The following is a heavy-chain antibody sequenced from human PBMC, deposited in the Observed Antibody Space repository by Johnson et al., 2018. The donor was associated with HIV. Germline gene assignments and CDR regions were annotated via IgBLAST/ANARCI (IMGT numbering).Heavy chain of an antibody. CDR2: IWYDGSDK. CDR1: GYTIIACA. CDR3: GRDGSGHAVVVTATRRGYGFGLDM. D-gene: IGHD2-21*02. J-gene: IGHJ3*02. Sequence: QVQLVESGGGVVQPGRSLRLSCAASGYTIIACAKDSVRQAPGKGLEWVAVIWYDGSDKKYADSVKGRFTISRDSSKNTLFLQRNSLGLGDTGVYYCGRDGSGHAVVVTATRRGYGFGLDMWGQGTMVTVSS. V-gene: IGHV3-33*01.